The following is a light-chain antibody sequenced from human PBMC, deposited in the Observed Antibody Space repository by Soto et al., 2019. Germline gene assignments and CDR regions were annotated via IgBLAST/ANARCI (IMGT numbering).Light chain of an antibody. CDR2: LGS. CDR3: MQAIQNPVT. J-gene: IGKJ5*01. V-gene: IGKV2-28*01. Sequence: DIVMTQSPLSLPVTPGEPASISCRSSQSLLHLNGNNYLDWYLQKPGQSPQLLIYLGSNRASGVPERSSGSVSGTKFTLKISRGEAEDVGIYNCMQAIQNPVTFGKGTQLEIK. CDR1: QSLLHLNGNNY.